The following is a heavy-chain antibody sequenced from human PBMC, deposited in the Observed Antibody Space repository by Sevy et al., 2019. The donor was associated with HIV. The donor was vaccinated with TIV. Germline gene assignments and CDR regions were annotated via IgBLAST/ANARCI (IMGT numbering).Heavy chain of an antibody. CDR3: ARESGDCSSTSCYEGVFDY. CDR2: IYTSGST. Sequence: SETLSLTCTVSGGSISSGNYYWSWIRQPAGKGLEWIGRIYTSGSTNYNPSLKSRVTISVDTSKNQFSLKLSSVTAADTAVYYCARESGDCSSTSCYEGVFDYWCQGTLVTVSS. V-gene: IGHV4-61*02. CDR1: GGSISSGNYY. J-gene: IGHJ4*02. D-gene: IGHD2-2*01.